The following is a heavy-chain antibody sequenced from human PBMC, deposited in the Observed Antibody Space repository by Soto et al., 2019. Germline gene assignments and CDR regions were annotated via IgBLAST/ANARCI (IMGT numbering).Heavy chain of an antibody. V-gene: IGHV1-69*01. D-gene: IGHD2-15*01. CDR3: ARGAYSSGGSCLTLGAFDI. J-gene: IGHJ3*02. CDR2: IIPIFGTA. Sequence: QVQLVQSGAEVKKPGSSVKVSCKASGGTVSSYAISWVRQAPGQGLEWMGGIIPIFGTANYAQKFQGRVTITADESTSTAYMELSSLRSEDTAVYYCARGAYSSGGSCLTLGAFDIWGQGTMVTVSS. CDR1: GGTVSSYA.